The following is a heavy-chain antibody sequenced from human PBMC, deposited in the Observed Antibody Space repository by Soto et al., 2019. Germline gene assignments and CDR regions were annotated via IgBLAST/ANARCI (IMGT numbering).Heavy chain of an antibody. D-gene: IGHD3-9*01. CDR2: INPNSGGT. J-gene: IGHJ4*02. CDR3: ARDLPLRYFDWLLYDY. Sequence: GASVKVSCKASGYTFTGYYMHWVRQAPGQGLEWMGWINPNSGGTNYAQKFQGWVTMTRDTSISTAYMELSRLRSDDTAVYYCARDLPLRYFDWLLYDYWGQGTLVTVSS. CDR1: GYTFTGYY. V-gene: IGHV1-2*04.